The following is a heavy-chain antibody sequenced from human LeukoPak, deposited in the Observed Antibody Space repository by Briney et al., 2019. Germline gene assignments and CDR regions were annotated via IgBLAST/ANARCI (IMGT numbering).Heavy chain of an antibody. CDR2: ISGSGGST. V-gene: IGHV3-23*01. CDR3: AKWEWLLYRPGSFDY. J-gene: IGHJ4*02. Sequence: GGSLRLSCAASGFTFSSYAMSWVRQAPGKGLEWVSAISGSGGSTYYADSVKGRFTISRDNSKNTLYLQMNSLRAEDTAVYYCAKWEWLLYRPGSFDYWGQGTLVTVSS. CDR1: GFTFSSYA. D-gene: IGHD3-3*01.